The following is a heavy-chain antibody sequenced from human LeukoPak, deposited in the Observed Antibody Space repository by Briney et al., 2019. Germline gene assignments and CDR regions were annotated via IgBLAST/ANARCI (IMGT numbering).Heavy chain of an antibody. V-gene: IGHV4-4*07. CDR3: VRGDIAVANIVAFDY. CDR1: GDSINSYS. D-gene: IGHD6-19*01. Sequence: KPSATLSLTCTVSGDSINSYSWTWIRQPAGKGVEWIGRIYFSGSTDYTPSLKSRVTISLDKSRNQFSLKLNSVTAADSALYYCVRGDIAVANIVAFDYWGQGTLVTVSS. J-gene: IGHJ4*02. CDR2: IYFSGST.